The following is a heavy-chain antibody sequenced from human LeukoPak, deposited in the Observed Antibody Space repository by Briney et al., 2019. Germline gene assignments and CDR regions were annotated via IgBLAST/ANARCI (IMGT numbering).Heavy chain of an antibody. Sequence: SSYXWGGIRQPPGKGREWIGSIYYSGSTYYNPSLESRVSISVDTSKTQFSLKLSSVTAADTAVYYCARHYGPWGQGTLVTVSS. V-gene: IGHV4-39*01. D-gene: IGHD3-16*01. CDR2: IYYSGST. CDR1: SSYX. J-gene: IGHJ5*02. CDR3: ARHYGP.